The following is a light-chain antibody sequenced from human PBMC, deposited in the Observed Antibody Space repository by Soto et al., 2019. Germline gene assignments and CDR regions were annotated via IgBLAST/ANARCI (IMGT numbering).Light chain of an antibody. CDR1: QSVSSN. Sequence: EIVMTQSPATLSVSPGERATLSCRASQSVSSNLAWYQQKPGQAPRLLIYGASTGATGIPARFSGSGSGTEFTLTISSLQSEDFAVYYGQQYNNWPYTFGQGTKLEIK. V-gene: IGKV3-15*01. CDR2: GAS. J-gene: IGKJ2*01. CDR3: QQYNNWPYT.